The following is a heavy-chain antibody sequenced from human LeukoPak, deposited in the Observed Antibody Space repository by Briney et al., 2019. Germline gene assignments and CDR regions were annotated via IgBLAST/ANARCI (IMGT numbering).Heavy chain of an antibody. J-gene: IGHJ1*01. Sequence: AGGSLRLSRAGSGFAVSNNYMSWVRQAPGKGLVWVSVIYNDGSTYYADSVKGRFTISRDNSKNTLYLQMNSLRPEDSAIYYCARDPAWLYFHFWGQGTLVTVSS. D-gene: IGHD3-10*01. CDR3: ARDPAWLYFHF. CDR2: IYNDGST. V-gene: IGHV3-53*01. CDR1: GFAVSNNY.